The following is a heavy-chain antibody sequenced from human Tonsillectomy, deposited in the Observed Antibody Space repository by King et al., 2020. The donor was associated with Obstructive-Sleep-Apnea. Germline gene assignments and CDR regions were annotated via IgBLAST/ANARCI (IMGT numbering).Heavy chain of an antibody. CDR2: IYYSGST. CDR3: AGVAPYYYDSRGPIDY. Sequence: QLQESGPGLVKPSQTLSLTCTVSGGSISSGGYYWSWIRQHPGKGLEWIGYIYYSGSTYYNPSLKSRVTIPVDTSKNPFSLKLSSLTAADTAVYFGAGVAPYYYDSRGPIDYWGQGTLVTVSS. J-gene: IGHJ4*02. D-gene: IGHD3-22*01. V-gene: IGHV4-31*03. CDR1: GGSISSGGYY.